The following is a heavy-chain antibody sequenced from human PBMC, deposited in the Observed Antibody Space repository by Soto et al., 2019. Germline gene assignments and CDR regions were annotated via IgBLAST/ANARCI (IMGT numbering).Heavy chain of an antibody. CDR1: PFTFNSYW. CDR2: LKEDGSFT. Sequence: WGSLRFSCVSCPFTFNSYWMAWVRQVPGKGLVWVSPLKEDGSFTSYADSVKGRFSIFRDNAKKTLYLQMNSLSAEDSAVYYCARDLSGRADFWGQGTPVTGPS. D-gene: IGHD3-10*01. CDR3: ARDLSGRADF. J-gene: IGHJ6*01. V-gene: IGHV3-74*03.